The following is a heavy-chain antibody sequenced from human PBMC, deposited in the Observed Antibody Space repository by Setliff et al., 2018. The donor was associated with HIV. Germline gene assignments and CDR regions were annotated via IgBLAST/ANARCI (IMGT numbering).Heavy chain of an antibody. Sequence: ASVKVSCKASGYTFTSYDINWVRQATGQGLEWMGWMNPNSGNTGYAQKFQGRVTMTRNTYISTAYMELSSLRSEDTAVYYCARDGYSGYDSQDGGMDVWGQGTTVTVSS. CDR2: MNPNSGNT. D-gene: IGHD5-12*01. J-gene: IGHJ6*02. V-gene: IGHV1-8*02. CDR1: GYTFTSYD. CDR3: ARDGYSGYDSQDGGMDV.